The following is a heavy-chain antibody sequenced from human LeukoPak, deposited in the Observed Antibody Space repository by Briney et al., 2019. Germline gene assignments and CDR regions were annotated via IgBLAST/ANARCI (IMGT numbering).Heavy chain of an antibody. V-gene: IGHV3-23*01. CDR2: ISGSGDST. CDR1: GFTFSSYA. Sequence: SGGSLRLSCAASGFTFSSYAMSWVRQAPGKGLEWVSAISGSGDSTYYADSVKGRFTISRDNSKNTLFLQMNSLRAEDTAVFYCAKAEYYDILTGYSDYQIKDQIRGSQYFQHWGQGTLVTVSS. CDR3: AKAEYYDILTGYSDYQIKDQIRGSQYFQH. J-gene: IGHJ1*01. D-gene: IGHD3-9*01.